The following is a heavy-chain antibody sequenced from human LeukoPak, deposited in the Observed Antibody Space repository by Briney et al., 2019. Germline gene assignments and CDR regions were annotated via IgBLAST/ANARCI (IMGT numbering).Heavy chain of an antibody. CDR1: GGTFSSYA. J-gene: IGHJ1*01. CDR2: IIPILGIA. Sequence: SVKVSCKASGGTFSSYAISWMRQAPGQGLEWMGRIIPILGIANCAQKFQGRVTITADKSTSTAYMELSSLRSEDTAVYYCATHPTTVTPTLWGQGTLVTVSS. CDR3: ATHPTTVTPTL. D-gene: IGHD4-17*01. V-gene: IGHV1-69*04.